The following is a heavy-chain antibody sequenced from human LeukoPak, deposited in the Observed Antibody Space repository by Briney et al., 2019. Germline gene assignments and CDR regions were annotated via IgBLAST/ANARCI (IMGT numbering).Heavy chain of an antibody. CDR3: ARTFGVVPDFDP. V-gene: IGHV4-30-2*01. D-gene: IGHD3-3*01. J-gene: IGHJ5*02. Sequence: SETLSLTCAVYGGSFSGYSWSWIRQPPGKGLEWIGYIYHSGSTYYNPSLKSRVTISVDRSKNQFSLKLSSVTAADTAVYYCARTFGVVPDFDPWGQGTLVTVSS. CDR2: IYHSGST. CDR1: GGSFSGYS.